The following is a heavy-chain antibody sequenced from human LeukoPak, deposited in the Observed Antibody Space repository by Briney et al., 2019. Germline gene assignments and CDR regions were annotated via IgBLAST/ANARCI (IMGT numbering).Heavy chain of an antibody. CDR2: ISCSGDST. V-gene: IGHV3-23*01. CDR3: AKDRRTMAFDY. D-gene: IGHD4/OR15-4a*01. CDR1: AFTVSIYS. Sequence: PGGSLRLFCPAAAFTVSIYSMSWARQAPGRGLEWVSAISCSGDSTYYTHSVKGRFHLYRENSKNTLYLQMNSLRAEDTAVYYCAKDRRTMAFDYWGEGTLVSVS. J-gene: IGHJ4*02.